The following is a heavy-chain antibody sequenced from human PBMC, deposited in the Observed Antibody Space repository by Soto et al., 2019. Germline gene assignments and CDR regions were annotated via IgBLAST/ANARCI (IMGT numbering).Heavy chain of an antibody. V-gene: IGHV1-46*03. CDR2: INPSGGST. CDR1: GYTFTSYY. CDR3: TKDGSSGQFDY. D-gene: IGHD6-13*01. J-gene: IGHJ4*02. Sequence: ASVKVSCKASGYTFTSYYMHWVRQAPGQGLEWMGIINPSGGSTSYAQKFQGRVTMTRDTSTSTVYMELSSLRSEDTAVYYCTKDGSSGQFDYWGQGTLVTVSS.